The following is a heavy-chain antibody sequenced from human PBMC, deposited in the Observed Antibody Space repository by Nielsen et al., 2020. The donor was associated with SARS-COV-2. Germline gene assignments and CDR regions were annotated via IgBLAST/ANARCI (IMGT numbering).Heavy chain of an antibody. J-gene: IGHJ4*02. CDR2: ISWNSGSI. D-gene: IGHD5-18*01. Sequence: GGSLRLSCAASGFTFDDYAMHWVRQAPGKGLEWVSGISWNSGSIGYADSVKGRFTISRDNSKNTLYLQMNSLRAEDTAVYYCARDPRIQLYDISLHFDYWGQGTLVTVSS. CDR1: GFTFDDYA. V-gene: IGHV3-9*01. CDR3: ARDPRIQLYDISLHFDY.